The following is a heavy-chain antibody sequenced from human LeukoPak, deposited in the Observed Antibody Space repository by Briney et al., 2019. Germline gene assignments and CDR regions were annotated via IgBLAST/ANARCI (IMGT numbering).Heavy chain of an antibody. J-gene: IGHJ4*02. CDR1: GFTISSYE. Sequence: GGSLRLSCAASGFTISSYEMNWVRQAPGKGLEWVSYISNSGSTIYYADSVKGRFTISRDSTKNSLYQQMNSLRADDTAVYYCARTRYSYGCDYWGQGTLVTVSS. CDR3: ARTRYSYGCDY. CDR2: ISNSGSTI. V-gene: IGHV3-48*03. D-gene: IGHD5-18*01.